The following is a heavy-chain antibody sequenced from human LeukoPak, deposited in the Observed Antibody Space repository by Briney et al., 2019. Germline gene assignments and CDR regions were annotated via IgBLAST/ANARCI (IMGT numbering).Heavy chain of an antibody. V-gene: IGHV3-21*01. J-gene: IGHJ4*02. D-gene: IGHD4-17*01. CDR1: GFTFSSYS. Sequence: GGSLRLSCAASGFTFSSYSMTWVRQAPGKGLEWVSSISSSSSYIYYADSVKGRFTISRDNAKNSLYLQMNSLRAEDTAVYYCARVRGDYGDYYFDYWGQGTLVTVSS. CDR2: ISSSSSYI. CDR3: ARVRGDYGDYYFDY.